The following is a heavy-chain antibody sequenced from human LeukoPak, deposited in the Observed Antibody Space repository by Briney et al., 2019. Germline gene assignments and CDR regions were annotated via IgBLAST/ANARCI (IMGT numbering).Heavy chain of an antibody. J-gene: IGHJ4*02. CDR2: IYPHSGGT. V-gene: IGHV1-2*02. Sequence: ASVKVSCKASGYTFTAYYMHWVRQVPGQGLEWMGWIYPHSGGTRYAQKFQGRVTMTRDTSISTAYMELNSLSSDDTAVYYCARDLTAMASFDYWGQGTLVTVSS. CDR1: GYTFTAYY. D-gene: IGHD5-18*01. CDR3: ARDLTAMASFDY.